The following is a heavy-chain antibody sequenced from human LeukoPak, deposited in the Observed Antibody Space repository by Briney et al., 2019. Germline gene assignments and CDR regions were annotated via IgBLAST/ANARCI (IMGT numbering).Heavy chain of an antibody. D-gene: IGHD3-16*02. Sequence: GGSLSLSCAASGFTFSSYGMHWVRQAPGKGREWVAVISYDGSNKYYADSVKGRFTISRDNSKNTLYLQMNSLRAEDTAVYYCAKDLWELSYFQHWGQGTLVTVSS. CDR3: AKDLWELSYFQH. CDR1: GFTFSSYG. J-gene: IGHJ1*01. CDR2: ISYDGSNK. V-gene: IGHV3-30*18.